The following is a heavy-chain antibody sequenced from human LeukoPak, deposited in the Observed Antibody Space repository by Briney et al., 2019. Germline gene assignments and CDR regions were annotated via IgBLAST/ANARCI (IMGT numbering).Heavy chain of an antibody. CDR2: ISGSGGST. CDR3: AKDRGYSSSWYFSDY. Sequence: GGSLRLSCAASGFTLSSYAMSWVRQAPGKGLEWVSAISGSGGSTYYADSVKGRFTISRDNSKNTLYLQMNSLRAEDTAFYCCAKDRGYSSSWYFSDYWGQGTLVTVSS. CDR1: GFTLSSYA. J-gene: IGHJ4*02. V-gene: IGHV3-23*01. D-gene: IGHD6-13*01.